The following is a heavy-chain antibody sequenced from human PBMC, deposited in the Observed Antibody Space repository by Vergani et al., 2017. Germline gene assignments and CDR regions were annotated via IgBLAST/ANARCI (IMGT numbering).Heavy chain of an antibody. CDR2: VDPEDGET. CDR3: ATPQTVTTGGMEV. V-gene: IGHV1-69-2*01. Sequence: EVQLVQSGAEVKKPGATMKIFCKVSGYTFTDHYMHRVKQAPGKGLEWMGLVDPEDGETIYAEKFKGRVTIAADTSTDTAHLELSSLRSEDTAVYYCATPQTVTTGGMEVWGQGTTVIVSS. J-gene: IGHJ6*02. CDR1: GYTFTDHY. D-gene: IGHD4-17*01.